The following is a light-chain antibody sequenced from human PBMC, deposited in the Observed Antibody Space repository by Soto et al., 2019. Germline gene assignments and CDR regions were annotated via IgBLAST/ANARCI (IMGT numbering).Light chain of an antibody. CDR2: WAS. V-gene: IGKV4-1*01. CDR3: QQCYNIPFT. CDR1: QSILYGSSNKNC. Sequence: DIVMTQSPDSLAVSLDERATINCKSSQSILYGSSNKNCLAWFQQKPGQPPKLLIYWASIRESGVPDRFSGSGSGTDFTLTIRSLQAEDVAVYYCQQCYNIPFTFGQGTKLEIK. J-gene: IGKJ2*01.